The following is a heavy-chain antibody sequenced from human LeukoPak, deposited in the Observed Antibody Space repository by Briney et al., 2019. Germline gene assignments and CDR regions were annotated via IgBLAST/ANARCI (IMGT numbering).Heavy chain of an antibody. J-gene: IGHJ4*02. CDR3: ATRPHIVATIDMAYFDY. D-gene: IGHD5-12*01. CDR1: GYTFRDYG. V-gene: IGHV1-18*01. CDR2: IRNDNGNR. Sequence: ASVKVSCKTSGYTFRDYGITWVRQAPGQGLEGMGWIRNDNGNREYAQKIQGRVTMTRDTSTSTAYMELRSLTSDDTAVYYCATRPHIVATIDMAYFDYWGQGTLVTVSS.